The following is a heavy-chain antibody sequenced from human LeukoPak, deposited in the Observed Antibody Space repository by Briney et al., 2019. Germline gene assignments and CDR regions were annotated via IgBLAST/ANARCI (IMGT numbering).Heavy chain of an antibody. V-gene: IGHV4-59*02. CDR3: ARGREWEPKVFDY. CDR2: IYYSGST. J-gene: IGHJ4*02. CDR1: GGSVSNYY. Sequence: SDTLSLTCTVSGGSVSNYYWSWIRQPPGKGLEWIGYIYYSGSTNYNPSLKSRVTISVDTSKNQFSLKLSSVTAADTAVYYCARGREWEPKVFDYWGQGTLVTVSS. D-gene: IGHD1-26*01.